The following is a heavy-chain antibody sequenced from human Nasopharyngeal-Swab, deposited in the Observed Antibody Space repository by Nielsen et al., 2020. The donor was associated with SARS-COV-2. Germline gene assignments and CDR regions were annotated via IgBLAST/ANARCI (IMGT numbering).Heavy chain of an antibody. J-gene: IGHJ4*02. V-gene: IGHV4-39*01. Sequence: ESLKISCTVSGGSISSSSYYWGWIRQPPGKGLEWIGSIYYSGSTYYNPSLKSRVTISVDTSKNQFSLKLSSVTAADTAVYYCARRRDPYYDILTGRAFDYWGQGTLVTVSS. CDR2: IYYSGST. CDR1: GGSISSSSYY. CDR3: ARRRDPYYDILTGRAFDY. D-gene: IGHD3-9*01.